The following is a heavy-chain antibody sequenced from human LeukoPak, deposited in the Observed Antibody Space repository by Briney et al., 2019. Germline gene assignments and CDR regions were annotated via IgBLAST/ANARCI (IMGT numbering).Heavy chain of an antibody. D-gene: IGHD1-14*01. Sequence: ASVKVSCKASGYTFTSYGISWVRQAPGQGLEWMGWISCYDGNTNYAQKFQGRVTMTTDTSTSTAYMELRSLRSDDTAVYYCARDQPRRWLDPWGQGTLVTVSS. J-gene: IGHJ5*02. CDR1: GYTFTSYG. CDR3: ARDQPRRWLDP. CDR2: ISCYDGNT. V-gene: IGHV1-18*01.